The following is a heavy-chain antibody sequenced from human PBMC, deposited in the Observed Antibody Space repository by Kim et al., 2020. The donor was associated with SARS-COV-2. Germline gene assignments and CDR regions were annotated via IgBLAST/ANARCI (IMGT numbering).Heavy chain of an antibody. D-gene: IGHD2-15*01. CDR2: INTNTGNP. J-gene: IGHJ6*02. CDR1: GYTFTSYA. CDR3: ARSSLLLYYYYGMDV. Sequence: ASVKVSCTASGYTFTSYAMNWVRQAPGQGLEWMGWINTNTGNPTYAQGFTGRFVFSLDTSVSTAYLQISSLKAEDTAVYYCARSSLLLYYYYGMDVWGQGTTVTVSS. V-gene: IGHV7-4-1*02.